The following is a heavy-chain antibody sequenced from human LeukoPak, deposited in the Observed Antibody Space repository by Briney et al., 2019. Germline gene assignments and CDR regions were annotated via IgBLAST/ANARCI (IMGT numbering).Heavy chain of an antibody. CDR2: IYTSGST. J-gene: IGHJ4*02. CDR1: GGSISSYY. V-gene: IGHV4-4*07. CDR3: ARGNTAMVIFDY. D-gene: IGHD5-18*01. Sequence: NPSETLSLTCTVSGGSISSYYWSWIRQPAGKGLEWIGRIYTSGSTNYNPSLKSRVTISVDTSKNQFSLKLSSVTAADTAVYYCARGNTAMVIFDYWGQGTLVTVSS.